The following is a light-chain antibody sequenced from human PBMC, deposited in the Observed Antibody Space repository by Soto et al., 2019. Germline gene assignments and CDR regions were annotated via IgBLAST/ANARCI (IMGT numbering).Light chain of an antibody. Sequence: EIVVTQSPGTLSLSPGERATLSCRASQSVSSSYLAWYQHKSDQAPRLLIYGASSRATGIPDRFSVSGSGTEFNVTISKLEADDFAVYYCQQYGSSPQWTFGQGNKVEIK. CDR3: QQYGSSPQWT. J-gene: IGKJ1*01. CDR1: QSVSSSY. CDR2: GAS. V-gene: IGKV3-20*01.